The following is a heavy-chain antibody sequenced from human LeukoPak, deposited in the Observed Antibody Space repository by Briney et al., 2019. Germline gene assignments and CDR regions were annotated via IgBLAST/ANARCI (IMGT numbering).Heavy chain of an antibody. J-gene: IGHJ4*02. D-gene: IGHD3-3*01. V-gene: IGHV1-2*02. CDR2: INPNSGGT. Sequence: GASVKVSCKASGYTFTGYYMHWVRQAPGKGLEWMGWINPNSGGTSYAQKFQGRVTMTRDTSISTAYMELSRLRSDDTAVYYCAVFYDFWSGRMIDYWGQGTLVTVSS. CDR3: AVFYDFWSGRMIDY. CDR1: GYTFTGYY.